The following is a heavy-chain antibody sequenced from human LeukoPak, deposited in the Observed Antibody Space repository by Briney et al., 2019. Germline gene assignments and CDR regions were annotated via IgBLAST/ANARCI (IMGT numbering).Heavy chain of an antibody. CDR1: GYSFTSYW. J-gene: IGHJ6*02. CDR3: ARTPAVAGTHYYYGMDV. D-gene: IGHD6-19*01. Sequence: GESLKISCKGFGYSFTSYWIGWVRQMPGKGLEWMGIIYPGDSDTRYSPSFQGQVTISADKSISTAYLQWSSLKASDTAMYYCARTPAVAGTHYYYGMDVWGQGTTVTASS. V-gene: IGHV5-51*01. CDR2: IYPGDSDT.